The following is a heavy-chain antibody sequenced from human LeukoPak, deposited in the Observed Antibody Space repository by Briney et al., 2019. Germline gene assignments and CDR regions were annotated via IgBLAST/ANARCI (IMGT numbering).Heavy chain of an antibody. CDR2: IKSKTDGGTT. CDR3: TTRIPVAAPWDY. Sequence: PGGSLRLSCAASGFTFSNAWMSWVRQAPGKGLEWVGRIKSKTDGGTTDYAAPVKGRFTISRDDLKNTLYLQMNSLKTEDTAVYYCTTRIPVAAPWDYWGQGTLVTVSS. D-gene: IGHD6-19*01. V-gene: IGHV3-15*01. CDR1: GFTFSNAW. J-gene: IGHJ4*02.